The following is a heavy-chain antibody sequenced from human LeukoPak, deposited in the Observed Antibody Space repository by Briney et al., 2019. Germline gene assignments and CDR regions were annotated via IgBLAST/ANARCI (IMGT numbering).Heavy chain of an antibody. D-gene: IGHD3-3*01. CDR2: ISAYNGNT. Sequence: ASVWVSCKASGYTFTNYGITWVRRAPGQGIEWMGWISAYNGNTNYAQKLQGRVTMTTDTSTSTAYMELRSLRSDDTAVYYCARAPYDFWSGYLSIDYWGQGTLVTVSS. J-gene: IGHJ4*02. CDR1: GYTFTNYG. CDR3: ARAPYDFWSGYLSIDY. V-gene: IGHV1-18*01.